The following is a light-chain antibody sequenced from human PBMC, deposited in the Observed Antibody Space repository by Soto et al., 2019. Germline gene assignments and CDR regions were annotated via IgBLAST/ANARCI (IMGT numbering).Light chain of an antibody. J-gene: IGKJ5*01. V-gene: IGKV3-11*01. CDR1: QSVSSY. CDR3: QQRSNWPIA. CDR2: DAS. Sequence: EIVLTQSPATLSLSPGERATLSCRASQSVSSYLAWYQQKPGQAPRLLIYDASNRATGIPARFSGSGSGTDFALTISSREPEDFAVYDCQQRSNWPIAFGQGTRLEI.